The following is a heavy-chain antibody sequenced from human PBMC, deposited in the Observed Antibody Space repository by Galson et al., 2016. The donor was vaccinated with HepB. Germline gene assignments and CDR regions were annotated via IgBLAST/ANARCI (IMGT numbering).Heavy chain of an antibody. J-gene: IGHJ4*02. CDR3: ARRMATITSFDY. Sequence: SLRLSCAASGFTFSSYAMNWARQAPGKGLVWVSRINSDGSSTSYADSVKGRFTISRDNAKNTLYLQMDSLRAEDTAVYYCARRMATITSFDYWGQGTLVTVSS. CDR2: INSDGSST. V-gene: IGHV3-74*01. CDR1: GFTFSSYA. D-gene: IGHD5-24*01.